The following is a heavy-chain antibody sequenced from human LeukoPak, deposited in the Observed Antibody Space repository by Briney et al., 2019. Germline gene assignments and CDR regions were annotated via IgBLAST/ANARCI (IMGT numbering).Heavy chain of an antibody. Sequence: SETLSLTCTVSADSFSRGGFYWGWIRQPPGRGLDWIASIYYRGDTYYNPSLQSRVTISVDTSKSQFSLKLRSVTAADTAVYYCARQLGSSIEHWGQGTLVTVSS. CDR1: ADSFSRGGFY. D-gene: IGHD6-6*01. CDR2: IYYRGDT. J-gene: IGHJ1*01. CDR3: ARQLGSSIEH. V-gene: IGHV4-39*01.